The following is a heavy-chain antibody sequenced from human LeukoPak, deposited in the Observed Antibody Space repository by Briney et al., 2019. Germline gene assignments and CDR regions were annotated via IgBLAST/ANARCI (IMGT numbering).Heavy chain of an antibody. Sequence: SETLSLTCTVSSGAISTYYWSWIRQPPGKGLEWIGYIYYSGNTNYNPSLKSRLTISVDTSKNQFSLRLSSVTAADTAVYFCARVGSGNFDYWGQGTLVTVSS. V-gene: IGHV4-59*01. D-gene: IGHD1-26*01. CDR2: IYYSGNT. CDR1: SGAISTYY. J-gene: IGHJ4*02. CDR3: ARVGSGNFDY.